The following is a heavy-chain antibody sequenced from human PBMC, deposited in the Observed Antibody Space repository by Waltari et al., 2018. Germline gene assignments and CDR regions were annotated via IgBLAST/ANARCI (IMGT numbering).Heavy chain of an antibody. D-gene: IGHD1-26*01. CDR1: GGSIRSYY. J-gene: IGHJ6*02. CDR2: IYYSGST. CDR3: ARDLLEVGAKDFYYYYGMDV. Sequence: QVQLQESGPGLVKPSETLSLTCTVSGGSIRSYYWSWIRPPPGKGLDWIGYIYYSGSTNYNPSLKSRVTISVDTSKNQFSLKLSSVTAADTAVYYCARDLLEVGAKDFYYYYGMDVWGQGTTVTVSS. V-gene: IGHV4-59*01.